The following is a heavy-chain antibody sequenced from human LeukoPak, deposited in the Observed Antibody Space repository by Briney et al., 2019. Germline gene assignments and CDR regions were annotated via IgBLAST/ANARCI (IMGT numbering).Heavy chain of an antibody. J-gene: IGHJ3*02. CDR2: IYSGDSDT. CDR1: GYSFTSYC. CDR3: ATGSADAFDI. V-gene: IGHV5-51*01. Sequence: GESLKISSKGSGYSFTSYCIGWVRQMPGKGLEWMGIIYSGDSDTRYSPSFQGQVTISADKSISTAYPQWSSLKASDTAMYYCATGSADAFDIWGQGTMVTVSS.